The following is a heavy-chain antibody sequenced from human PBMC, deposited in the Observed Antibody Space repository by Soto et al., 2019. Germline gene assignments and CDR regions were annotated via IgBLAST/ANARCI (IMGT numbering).Heavy chain of an antibody. J-gene: IGHJ5*02. CDR1: GASIISLDYY. CDR3: ARGAVVSLVRGVMGENWFDP. D-gene: IGHD3-10*01. V-gene: IGHV4-30-4*01. CDR2: IYHTGAT. Sequence: QVQLQESGPGLVRPSQTLSLTCTVSGASIISLDYYWTWIRQPPGKGLEWIGHIYHTGATYYNPSLGRGVVMSVYTSNNHFSRKLSSVTAADTAVFYCARGAVVSLVRGVMGENWFDPWGQGTLATVSP.